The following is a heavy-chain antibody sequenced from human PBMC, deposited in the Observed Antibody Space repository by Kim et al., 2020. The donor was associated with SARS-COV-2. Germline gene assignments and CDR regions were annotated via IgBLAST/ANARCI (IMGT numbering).Heavy chain of an antibody. CDR2: INPNSGVT. D-gene: IGHD6-6*01. CDR3: TRAVFSSSSGLDFDY. J-gene: IGHJ4*02. Sequence: ASVKVSCKASGYRFTGYYMHWVRQAPGQGLEWMGRINPNSGVTNHAQRFQGRVTMTRDTSISTAYMELSRLRSDDTAVYYCTRAVFSSSSGLDFDYWSQGTLVTVSS. CDR1: GYRFTGYY. V-gene: IGHV1-2*06.